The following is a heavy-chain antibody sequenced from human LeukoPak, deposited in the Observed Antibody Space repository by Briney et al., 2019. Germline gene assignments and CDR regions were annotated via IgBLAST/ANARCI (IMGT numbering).Heavy chain of an antibody. V-gene: IGHV3-21*01. CDR3: ARVLQRGAAAEGAFDI. Sequence: GGSLTLSCAASGFTFSSYSMNWVRQAPGEGLEWVSAISSSSSYTYYADSVKGRFTIPRDNAKNSPYLQIARVTARATSVDYCARVLQRGAAAEGAFDIWGQGTMVTVSS. D-gene: IGHD6-13*01. J-gene: IGHJ3*02. CDR1: GFTFSSYS. CDR2: ISSSSSYT.